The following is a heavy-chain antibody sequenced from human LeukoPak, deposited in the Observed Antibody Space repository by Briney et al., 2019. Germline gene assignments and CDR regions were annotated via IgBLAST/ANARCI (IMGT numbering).Heavy chain of an antibody. CDR2: IYYSGST. V-gene: IGHV4-59*01. D-gene: IGHD3-3*01. Sequence: TPSPTCTVSGGSIRIYSWSWIWQPPGKGQERIGYIYYSGSTNYNPSLKSRVTISVDTSKNQFSLKLSSVTAADTAVYYCARQYDFWSGLFDYWGQGTLVTVSS. CDR3: ARQYDFWSGLFDY. J-gene: IGHJ4*02. CDR1: GGSIRIYS.